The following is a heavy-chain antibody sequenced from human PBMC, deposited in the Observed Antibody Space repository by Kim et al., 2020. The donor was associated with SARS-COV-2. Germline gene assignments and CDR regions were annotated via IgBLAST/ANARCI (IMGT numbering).Heavy chain of an antibody. CDR1: GGSFSGYY. CDR2: INHSGST. V-gene: IGHV4-34*01. CDR3: ARAHYSSSWLGY. Sequence: SETLSLTCAVYGGSFSGYYWSWIRQPPGKGLEWIGEINHSGSTNYNPSLKSRVTISVDTSKNQFSLKLSSVTAADTAVYYCARAHYSSSWLGYLGQGTLV. J-gene: IGHJ4*02. D-gene: IGHD6-13*01.